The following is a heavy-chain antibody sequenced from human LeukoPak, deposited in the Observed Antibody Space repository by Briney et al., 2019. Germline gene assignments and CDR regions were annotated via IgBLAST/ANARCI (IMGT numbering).Heavy chain of an antibody. J-gene: IGHJ4*02. D-gene: IGHD3-22*01. CDR3: ARDLDTYYKDISGDEYFDY. CDR1: GFTFSSYA. V-gene: IGHV3-23*01. Sequence: GGSLRLSCAASGFTFSSYAMSWVRQAPGKGLEWVSAISGSGGSTYYADSVKGRFTISRDNSKNTLYLQMNSLRAEDTAVYYCARDLDTYYKDISGDEYFDYWGQGTLVTVSS. CDR2: ISGSGGST.